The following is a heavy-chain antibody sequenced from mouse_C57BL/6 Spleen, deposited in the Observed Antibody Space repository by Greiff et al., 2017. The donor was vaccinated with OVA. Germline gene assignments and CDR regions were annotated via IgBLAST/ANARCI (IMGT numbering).Heavy chain of an antibody. Sequence: EVKVVESGGGLVKPGGSLKLSCAASGFTFSSYAMSWVRQTPEKRLEWVATISDGGSYTYYPDNVKGRFTISRDNAKNNLYLQMSHLKSEDTAMYYCAREGASYGNLFAYWGQGTLVTVSA. V-gene: IGHV5-4*01. CDR1: GFTFSSYA. CDR2: ISDGGSYT. CDR3: AREGASYGNLFAY. D-gene: IGHD2-10*01. J-gene: IGHJ3*01.